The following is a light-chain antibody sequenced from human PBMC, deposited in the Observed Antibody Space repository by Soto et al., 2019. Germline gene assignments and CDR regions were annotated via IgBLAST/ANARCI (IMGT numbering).Light chain of an antibody. CDR2: GNS. Sequence: QSVLTQPPSVSGAPGQRVTISCTGTSSYIGAGYDVHWYQQLPGTAPKLLIYGNSNRPSGVPDRFSGSKSGTSVSLAITGLQAEDEADYYCQSYDSSLSGSVFGGGPKLTVL. CDR3: QSYDSSLSGSV. CDR1: SSYIGAGYD. V-gene: IGLV1-40*01. J-gene: IGLJ3*02.